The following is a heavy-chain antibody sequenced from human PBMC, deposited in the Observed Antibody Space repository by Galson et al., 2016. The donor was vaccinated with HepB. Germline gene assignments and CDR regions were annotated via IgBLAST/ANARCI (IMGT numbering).Heavy chain of an antibody. CDR2: ITYSGST. CDR3: ARGYGPGSSGFDS. V-gene: IGHV4-31*03. D-gene: IGHD3-10*01. Sequence: TLSPTCTVSGNSISSANYYWDWVRQHPGKGLERVGYITYSGSTHYNPSLQSRVAISVDTSKNRFSLRLSSVTAADTSVYYCARGYGPGSSGFDSWGQGTLVTVSS. CDR1: GNSISSANYY. J-gene: IGHJ4*02.